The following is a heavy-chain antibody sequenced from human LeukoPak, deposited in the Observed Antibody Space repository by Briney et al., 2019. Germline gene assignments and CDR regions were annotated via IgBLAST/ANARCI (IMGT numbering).Heavy chain of an antibody. CDR2: MHYTGSS. D-gene: IGHD3-10*01. CDR3: VRSGGAGGGV. J-gene: IGHJ4*02. Sequence: SETLSLTCTFSGGSISPYYWSWIRQSPGKGLEWIGYMHYTGSSKYSPSLRSRVTISLDTSKNQLSLNLISVTAADTAVYYCVRSGGAGGGVWGQGTLVTVSS. V-gene: IGHV4-59*01. CDR1: GGSISPYY.